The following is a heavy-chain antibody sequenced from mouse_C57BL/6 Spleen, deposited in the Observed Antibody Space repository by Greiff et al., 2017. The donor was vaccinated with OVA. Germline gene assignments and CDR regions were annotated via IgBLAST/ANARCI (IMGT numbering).Heavy chain of an antibody. CDR2: IYPRSGNT. CDR1: GYTFTSYG. J-gene: IGHJ2*01. Sequence: VQLQQSGAELARPGASVKLSCKASGYTFTSYGISWVKQRTGQGLEWIGEIYPRSGNTYYNEKFKGKATLTADKSSSTAYMELRSLTSEDSAVYFCARDGTSGGSSPFDYWGQGTTLTVSS. CDR3: ARDGTSGGSSPFDY. V-gene: IGHV1-81*01. D-gene: IGHD1-1*01.